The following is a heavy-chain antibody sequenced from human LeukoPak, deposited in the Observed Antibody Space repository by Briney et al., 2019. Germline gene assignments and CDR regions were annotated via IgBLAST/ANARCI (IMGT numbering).Heavy chain of an antibody. D-gene: IGHD1-14*01. V-gene: IGHV4-39*01. CDR2: IYYSGST. CDR3: AITTVKGRGLDY. CDR1: GDSISSSSSC. Sequence: PSETLSLTCSVSGDSISSSSSCWGWIRQPPGKGLEWIVSIYYSGSTYYNTSLKSRATISVDTSKNQFPLKLSSVTAADTAVYYCAITTVKGRGLDYWGQGTLVTVSS. J-gene: IGHJ4*02.